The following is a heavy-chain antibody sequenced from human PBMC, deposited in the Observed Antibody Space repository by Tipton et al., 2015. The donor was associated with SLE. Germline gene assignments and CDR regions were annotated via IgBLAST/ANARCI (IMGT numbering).Heavy chain of an antibody. CDR1: GGSISSYY. D-gene: IGHD5-12*01. J-gene: IGHJ4*02. CDR2: IYYSGST. CDR3: ARHPPRGGSGYALDN. Sequence: TLSLTCTVSGGSISSYYWSWIRQPPGKGLEWIGYIYYSGSTNYNPSLKSRVTISLDTSKNQFSLKLSSVTAADTAVYYCARHPPRGGSGYALDNWGQGTLVTVSS. V-gene: IGHV4-59*01.